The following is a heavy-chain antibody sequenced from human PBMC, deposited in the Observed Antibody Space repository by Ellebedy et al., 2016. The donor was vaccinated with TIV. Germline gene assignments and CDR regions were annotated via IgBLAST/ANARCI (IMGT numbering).Heavy chain of an antibody. J-gene: IGHJ4*02. CDR2: IYYSGST. CDR1: GGSISSSSYY. D-gene: IGHD2-2*01. Sequence: MPGGSLRLSCTVSGGSISSSSYYWGWIRQPPGKGLEWIGSIYYSGSTYYNPSLKSRVTISVDTSKNQFSLKLSSVTAADTAVYYCHALTLMDEVDYWGQGTLVTVSS. V-gene: IGHV4-39*01. CDR3: HALTLMDEVDY.